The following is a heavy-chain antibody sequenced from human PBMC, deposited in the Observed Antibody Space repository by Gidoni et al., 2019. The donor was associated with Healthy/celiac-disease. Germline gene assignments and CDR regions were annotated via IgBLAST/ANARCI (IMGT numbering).Heavy chain of an antibody. Sequence: EVQLLESGGGLVQPGGSLRLSCAASGFTVSSYAMSWVRQAPGKGLEWVSAISGSGGSTYYADSVKGRFTISRDNAKNTLYLQMNSLRAEDTAVYYCAKDVDTEYAFDIWGQGTMVTVSS. D-gene: IGHD5-18*01. CDR1: GFTVSSYA. CDR2: ISGSGGST. V-gene: IGHV3-23*01. J-gene: IGHJ3*02. CDR3: AKDVDTEYAFDI.